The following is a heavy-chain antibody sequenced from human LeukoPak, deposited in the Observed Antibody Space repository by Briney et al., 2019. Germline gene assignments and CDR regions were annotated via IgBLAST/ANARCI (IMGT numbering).Heavy chain of an antibody. J-gene: IGHJ6*02. CDR3: VSHPCSSYYYHMDV. Sequence: SETLSLTCTVSGGSISSSGYYWGWIRQPPGKGLEWIGSVDYTGITSHSPSLKSRVTISVDTSKNQFSLKVSSVSAADTGVYYCVSHPCSSYYYHMDVWGRGTTVTVSS. V-gene: IGHV4-39*01. CDR1: GGSISSSGYY. CDR2: VDYTGIT. D-gene: IGHD6-6*01.